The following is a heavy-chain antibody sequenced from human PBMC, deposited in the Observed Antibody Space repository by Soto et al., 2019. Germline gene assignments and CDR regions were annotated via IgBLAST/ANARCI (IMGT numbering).Heavy chain of an antibody. V-gene: IGHV3-48*02. D-gene: IGHD3-22*01. Sequence: EVQLVESGGGLVKPGGSLRLSCVASGFTFGSYSMAWVRQAPGKGPEWVSYIKSSSNDIYYADSVTGRFTISRDNAKNSLHLQMNSRRDDDTAVYYCAIVYYYDRSAIFGYWGQGTLVTVSS. CDR2: IKSSSNDI. CDR3: AIVYYYDRSAIFGY. CDR1: GFTFGSYS. J-gene: IGHJ4*02.